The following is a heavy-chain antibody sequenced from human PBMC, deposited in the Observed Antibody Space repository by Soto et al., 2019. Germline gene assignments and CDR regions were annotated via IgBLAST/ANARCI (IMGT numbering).Heavy chain of an antibody. J-gene: IGHJ4*02. CDR2: IDHSGST. CDR3: SRGRPPRY. V-gene: IGHV4-34*01. CDR1: GESFSGYY. Sequence: SETLSLTCVVYGESFSGYYWSWFRQPPGKRLEWIGDIDHSGSTHYIPSLKSRLTISEDTSKNHFSLSLSAVTAADAGTYFCSRGRPPRYWGQGTLVTV.